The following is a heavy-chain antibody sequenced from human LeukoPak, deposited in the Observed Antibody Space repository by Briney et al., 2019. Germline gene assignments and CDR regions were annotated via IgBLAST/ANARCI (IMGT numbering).Heavy chain of an antibody. J-gene: IGHJ4*02. Sequence: GASVKVSCKASGYTFTNYGISWVRQAPGQGLEWMGWISAYNGNTNYAQKLQGRVTMTTDTSTSTAYMELRSLRSDDTAVYYCARVAHCSSTTCYQGVFDYWGQGTLVTVSS. CDR3: ARVAHCSSTTCYQGVFDY. D-gene: IGHD2-2*01. CDR1: GYTFTNYG. CDR2: ISAYNGNT. V-gene: IGHV1-18*01.